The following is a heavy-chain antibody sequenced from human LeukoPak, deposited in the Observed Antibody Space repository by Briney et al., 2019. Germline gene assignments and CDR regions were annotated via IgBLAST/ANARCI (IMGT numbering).Heavy chain of an antibody. V-gene: IGHV3-49*04. Sequence: GGSLRLSCTPSGFTFGAYAMSWVRQAPGKGLEWVGFIRRKGYDRTTQYAASVKGRFTISRDDSKRIAYLQMNSLKTEDTAVYYCTRHMTTVTPYYFDYWGQGTLVTVSS. J-gene: IGHJ4*02. D-gene: IGHD4-17*01. CDR1: GFTFGAYA. CDR3: TRHMTTVTPYYFDY. CDR2: IRRKGYDRTT.